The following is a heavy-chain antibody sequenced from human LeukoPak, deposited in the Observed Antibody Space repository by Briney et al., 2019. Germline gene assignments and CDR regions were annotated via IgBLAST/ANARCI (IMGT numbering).Heavy chain of an antibody. J-gene: IGHJ6*03. Sequence: SETLSLTCTVSGGSISSYYWSWIRQPAGKGLEWIGRIYTSGSTNYNPSLKSRVTMSVDTSKNQFSLKLSSVTAADTAVYYCAREPVVPARARPSYYYYMDVWGKGTTVTVSS. V-gene: IGHV4-4*07. CDR3: AREPVVPARARPSYYYYMDV. CDR1: GGSISSYY. CDR2: IYTSGST. D-gene: IGHD2-2*01.